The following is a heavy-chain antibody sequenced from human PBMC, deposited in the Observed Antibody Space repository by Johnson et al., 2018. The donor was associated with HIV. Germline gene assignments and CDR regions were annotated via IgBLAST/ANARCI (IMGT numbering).Heavy chain of an antibody. CDR2: ISWNSGRI. D-gene: IGHD6-25*01. CDR3: AKALSIAATPYAFDM. J-gene: IGHJ3*02. CDR1: GFTFDDYA. Sequence: VQLVESGGGLVQPGRSLRLSCAASGFTFDDYAMHWVRQAPGKGLEWVSGISWNSGRIGYADSVKGRFTISRDNAKNSLHLQMNSLRPEDTALYYCAKALSIAATPYAFDMWGRGTMVTVSS. V-gene: IGHV3-9*01.